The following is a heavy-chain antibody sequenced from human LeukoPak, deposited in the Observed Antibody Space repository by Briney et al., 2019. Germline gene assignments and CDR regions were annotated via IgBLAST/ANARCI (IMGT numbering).Heavy chain of an antibody. CDR2: ISGSVGST. CDR1: GFTFSSYA. V-gene: IGHV3-23*01. CDR3: AKDSLGSTLPDY. Sequence: GGSLRLSCAASGFTFSSYAMSWVRQAPGKGLEWVSAISGSVGSTYYADSVKGRFTISRDNSKNTLYLQMNSLRAENTAVYYCAKDSLGSTLPDYWGQGTLVTVSS. D-gene: IGHD7-27*01. J-gene: IGHJ4*02.